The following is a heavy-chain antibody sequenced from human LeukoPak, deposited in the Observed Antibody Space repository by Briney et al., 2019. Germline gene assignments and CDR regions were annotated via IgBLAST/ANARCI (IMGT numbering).Heavy chain of an antibody. CDR3: ARESYESYFDY. V-gene: IGHV3-7*01. CDR2: IKQDGSEK. J-gene: IGHJ4*02. Sequence: GGTLRLSCAASGFTFSSYWMSWVRQAPGKGLEWVANIKQDGSEKYYVDSVKGRFTISRDNAKNSLYLQMNSLRAEDTAVYYCARESYESYFDYWGQGTLVTVSS. D-gene: IGHD3-10*01. CDR1: GFTFSSYW.